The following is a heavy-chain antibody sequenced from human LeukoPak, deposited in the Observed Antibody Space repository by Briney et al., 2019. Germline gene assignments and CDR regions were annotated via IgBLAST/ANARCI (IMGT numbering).Heavy chain of an antibody. D-gene: IGHD4-11*01. V-gene: IGHV3-48*04. CDR1: GFTFSSYS. CDR2: ISSSSSTI. J-gene: IGHJ5*02. CDR3: ARDQHDYTSNWFDP. Sequence: GGSLRLSCAASGFTFSSYSMNWVRQAPGKGLEWVSYISSSSSTIYYADSVKGRFTISRDNAKNSLYLQMNSLRAEDTAVYYCARDQHDYTSNWFDPWGQGTLVTVSS.